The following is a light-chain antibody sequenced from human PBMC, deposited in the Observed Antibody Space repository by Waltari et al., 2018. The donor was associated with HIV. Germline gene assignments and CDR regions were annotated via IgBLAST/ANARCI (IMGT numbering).Light chain of an antibody. Sequence: DIVLTLSPDTFSVSRGERAAIHCQAGESVLSSSNNVNYFVLYQQRPGQPPTLLFSEASSRSSGVPARFTASGSRTDFTLTIDDLQADDVAVYFCQQYYSTPTFGRGTQLV. V-gene: IGKV4-1*01. J-gene: IGKJ5*01. CDR1: ESVLSSSNNVNY. CDR2: EAS. CDR3: QQYYSTPT.